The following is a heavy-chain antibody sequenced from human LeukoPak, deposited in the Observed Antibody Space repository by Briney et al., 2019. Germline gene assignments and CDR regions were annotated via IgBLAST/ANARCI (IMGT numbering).Heavy chain of an antibody. J-gene: IGHJ4*02. D-gene: IGHD1-26*01. CDR2: ISYDGSNK. V-gene: IGHV3-30*18. CDR3: AKRGATRSGGFYY. Sequence: GGSLRLSCAASGFTFSSYGMHWVRQAPGKGLEWVAVISYDGSNKYYADSVKGRFTISRDNSKNTLYLQMNSLRAEDTAVYYCAKRGATRSGGFYYWGQGTLVSVSS. CDR1: GFTFSSYG.